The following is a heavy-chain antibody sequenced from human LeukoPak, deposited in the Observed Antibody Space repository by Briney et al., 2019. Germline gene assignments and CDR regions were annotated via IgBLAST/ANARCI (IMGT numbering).Heavy chain of an antibody. CDR3: AKGSYVTAVRGGHLDS. Sequence: GGSLRLSCTASGFTFSNYAMHWVRQAPGKGLEWVAGISYDGNNKYYADSVKGRFTISRDNYKNALYLQMNSLRAEDTAEYYCAKGSYVTAVRGGHLDSWGQGTLVTVSS. D-gene: IGHD2-21*02. V-gene: IGHV3-30*18. J-gene: IGHJ4*02. CDR1: GFTFSNYA. CDR2: ISYDGNNK.